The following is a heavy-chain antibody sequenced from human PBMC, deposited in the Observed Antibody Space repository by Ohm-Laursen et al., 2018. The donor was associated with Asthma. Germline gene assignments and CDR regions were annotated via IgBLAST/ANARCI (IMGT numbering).Heavy chain of an antibody. CDR1: GFTSGITFSDYW. V-gene: IGHV3-74*01. CDR3: ARDRGQHLRQWGNWFDP. D-gene: IGHD3-10*01. CDR2: INHYGSGT. Sequence: SLRLSCSASGFTSGITFSDYWFHWLRQAPGKGLVWVSRINHYGSGTDYADSVKGRFIISRDNAKHTLYRQMNSLRVEDTAVYYCARDRGQHLRQWGNWFDPWGQGTLVTVSS. J-gene: IGHJ5*02.